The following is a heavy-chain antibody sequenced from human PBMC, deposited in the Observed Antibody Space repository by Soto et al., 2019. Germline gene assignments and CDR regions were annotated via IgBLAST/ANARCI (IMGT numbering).Heavy chain of an antibody. V-gene: IGHV4-34*01. Sequence: PSETLSLTCAVYGGSFSGYYWSWIRQPPGKGLEWIGEINHSGSTNYNPSLKSRVTISVDTSKNQFSLKLSSVTAADTAVYYCARMFKVVTALYYYYYGMDVWGQGTTVTSP. J-gene: IGHJ6*02. CDR2: INHSGST. D-gene: IGHD2-21*02. CDR1: GGSFSGYY. CDR3: ARMFKVVTALYYYYYGMDV.